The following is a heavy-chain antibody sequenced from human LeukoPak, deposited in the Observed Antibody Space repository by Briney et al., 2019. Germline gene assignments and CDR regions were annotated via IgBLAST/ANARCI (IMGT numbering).Heavy chain of an antibody. D-gene: IGHD3-22*01. J-gene: IGHJ4*02. V-gene: IGHV1-18*01. Sequence: ASVKVSCKASGHTFTSYGISWVRQAPGQGLEWMGWISAYNGNTNYAQKLQGRVTMTTDTSTSTAYMELRSLRSDDTAVYYCARALTSYYDSSGYCYWGQGTLVTVSS. CDR3: ARALTSYYDSSGYCY. CDR1: GHTFTSYG. CDR2: ISAYNGNT.